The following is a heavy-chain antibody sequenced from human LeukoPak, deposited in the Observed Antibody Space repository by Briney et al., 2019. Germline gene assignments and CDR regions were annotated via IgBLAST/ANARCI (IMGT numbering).Heavy chain of an antibody. CDR2: ISWDASGT. Sequence: GGSLRLSCAASGFNFGHYATQWVRQAPGKGLEWVSLISWDASGTYYADSVKGRLTISRDNSKNSLSLQMNSLRPEDTALYYCAKERRGYYMDVWGEGTTVTVSS. J-gene: IGHJ6*03. CDR1: GFNFGHYA. CDR3: AKERRGYYMDV. V-gene: IGHV3-43D*03. D-gene: IGHD3-10*01.